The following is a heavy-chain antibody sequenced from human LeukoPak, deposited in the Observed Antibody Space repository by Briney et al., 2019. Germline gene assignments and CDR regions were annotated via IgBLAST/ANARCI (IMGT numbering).Heavy chain of an antibody. D-gene: IGHD3-10*01. CDR3: ARESYYGSGSYRGTNDY. CDR2: ISAYNGNT. J-gene: IGHJ4*02. V-gene: IGHV1-18*01. Sequence: ASVKVSCKASGYTFTSYGISWVRQAPGQGLEWMGWISAYNGNTNYAQKLQGRVTMTTDTSTSTAYMELSSLRSEDTAVYYCARESYYGSGSYRGTNDYWGQGTLVTVSS. CDR1: GYTFTSYG.